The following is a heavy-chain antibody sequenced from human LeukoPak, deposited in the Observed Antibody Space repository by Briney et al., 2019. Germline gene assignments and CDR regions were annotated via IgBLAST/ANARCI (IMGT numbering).Heavy chain of an antibody. D-gene: IGHD3/OR15-3a*01. CDR1: GGSINNYY. J-gene: IGHJ4*02. Sequence: PWETLSLTCTVSGGSINNYYWSWIRQPPGKGLECIGHIYYTGSTYYKPSLASRVTISVDTAKNQISLKVSSVTAADTAVYYCARYEEFSTGYSASSPRHYFGHWGQGALVTVSS. CDR3: ARYEEFSTGYSASSPRHYFGH. CDR2: IYYTGST. V-gene: IGHV4-59*01.